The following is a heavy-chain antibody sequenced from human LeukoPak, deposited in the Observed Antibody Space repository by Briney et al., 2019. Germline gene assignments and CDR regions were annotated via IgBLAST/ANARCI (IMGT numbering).Heavy chain of an antibody. CDR3: ARKDYQNYYYYMDV. V-gene: IGHV4-59*12. J-gene: IGHJ6*03. D-gene: IGHD2-2*01. Sequence: SETLSLTFTVPGGSISSYSWSWIRQPPGKGLEWIGYIYYSGSTNYNPSLKSRVTISVDTSKNQFSLKLSSVTAADTAVYYCARKDYQNYYYYMDVWGKGTTVTVSS. CDR2: IYYSGST. CDR1: GGSISSYS.